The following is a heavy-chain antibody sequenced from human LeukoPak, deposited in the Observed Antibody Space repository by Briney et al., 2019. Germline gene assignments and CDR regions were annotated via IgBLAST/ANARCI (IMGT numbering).Heavy chain of an antibody. CDR3: ARAPVTYCSSTSCYGHYYYYYMDV. V-gene: IGHV1-69*05. J-gene: IGHJ6*03. CDR1: GGTFSSYA. D-gene: IGHD2-2*01. Sequence: ASVKVSCKASGGTFSSYAISWVRQAPGQGLEWMGGIIPIFGTANYAQKFQGRVTITTDESTSTAYMELSSLRSDDTAVYYCARAPVTYCSSTSCYGHYYYYYMDVWGKGTTVTVSS. CDR2: IIPIFGTA.